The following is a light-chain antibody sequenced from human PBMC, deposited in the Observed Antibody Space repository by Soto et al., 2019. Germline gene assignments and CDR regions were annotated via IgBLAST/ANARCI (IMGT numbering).Light chain of an antibody. Sequence: PGERATLSCRASRSVTNNYLAWHQQKPGQAPRLLIYESSNRATGTPARFSGSGSGTDFILTISSLEPEDFAVYYCQQRSNWPQTFGQGTKVDIK. J-gene: IGKJ1*01. V-gene: IGKV3-11*01. CDR2: ESS. CDR3: QQRSNWPQT. CDR1: RSVTNNY.